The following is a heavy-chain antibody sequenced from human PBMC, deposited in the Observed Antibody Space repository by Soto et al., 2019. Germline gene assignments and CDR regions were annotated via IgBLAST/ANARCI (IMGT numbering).Heavy chain of an antibody. CDR1: GYTFTSYD. CDR2: MNPNSGNT. V-gene: IGHV1-8*01. D-gene: IGHD4-17*01. CDR3: ARTLYGDNVDY. Sequence: QVQLVQSGAEVKKPGASVKVSCKASGYTFTSYDINWVRQATGQGLGWMGWMNPNSGNTGYAQKFQGRVTMTRHTSRSTASMELNSLRSDDTAVYYCARTLYGDNVDYWGQGTLVTVSS. J-gene: IGHJ4*02.